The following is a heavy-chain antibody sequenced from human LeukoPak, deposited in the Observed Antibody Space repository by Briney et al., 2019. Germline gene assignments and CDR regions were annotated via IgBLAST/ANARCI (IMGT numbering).Heavy chain of an antibody. D-gene: IGHD2-15*01. J-gene: IGHJ6*02. CDR2: ISGSGDNT. Sequence: PGGSLRLSCAASGFTFSSYAMSWVRQAPGKGLEWVSGISGSGDNTYYADSVKGRFTISRDNSKNTLYLQMNSLRAEDTAVYYCAKLGTHCSGGSCYYYYYGMDVWGQGTTVTVSS. CDR3: AKLGTHCSGGSCYYYYYGMDV. V-gene: IGHV3-23*01. CDR1: GFTFSSYA.